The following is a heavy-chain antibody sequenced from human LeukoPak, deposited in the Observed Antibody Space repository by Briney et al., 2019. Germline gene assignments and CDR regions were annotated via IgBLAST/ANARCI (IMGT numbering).Heavy chain of an antibody. Sequence: GGSLRLSCAASGFTFSNFGMNWVRQAPGKGLEWVSFISSISPYIYYADSVKGRFTISRDDAKNSLYLQMNSLRAEDTAVYYCARDLGGEYFDYWGQGTLVTVSS. CDR1: GFTFSNFG. V-gene: IGHV3-21*04. D-gene: IGHD3-16*01. CDR2: ISSISPYI. CDR3: ARDLGGEYFDY. J-gene: IGHJ4*02.